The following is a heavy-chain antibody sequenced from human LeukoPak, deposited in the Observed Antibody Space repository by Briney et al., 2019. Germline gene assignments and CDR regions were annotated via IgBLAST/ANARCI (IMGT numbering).Heavy chain of an antibody. D-gene: IGHD5-24*01. CDR2: TSVYNGDT. CDR3: ARDNSVRDEAWWFNP. J-gene: IGHJ5*02. CDR1: GYTFNTYG. V-gene: IGHV1-18*01. Sequence: ASVKVSCKASGYTFNTYGVGWVRQAPGQGLEWMGWTSVYNGDTHYIQKLQGRVTMTTDTATSTAYMELRSLRSDDTAVYYCARDNSVRDEAWWFNPWGQGTLVTVSS.